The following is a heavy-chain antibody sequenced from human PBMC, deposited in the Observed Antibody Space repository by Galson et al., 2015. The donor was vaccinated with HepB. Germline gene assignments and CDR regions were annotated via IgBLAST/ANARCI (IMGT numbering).Heavy chain of an antibody. CDR3: ARGANWASGRGFDY. V-gene: IGHV3-7*03. CDR2: IKQDGSQK. D-gene: IGHD7-27*01. CDR1: GFTFNNYW. Sequence: SLRLSCAASGFTFNNYWMSWVRQAPGKGPEWVAHIKQDGSQKYYVDSVNGRFTISRDNAKNSLYLLMHSLRAEDTAVYYCARGANWASGRGFDYWGLGALVTVSS. J-gene: IGHJ4*02.